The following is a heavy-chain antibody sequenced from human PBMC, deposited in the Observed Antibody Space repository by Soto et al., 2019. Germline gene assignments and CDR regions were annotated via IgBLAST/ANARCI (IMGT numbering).Heavy chain of an antibody. CDR3: ARVLVPGYSYGPGYYFDY. Sequence: QVQLQESGPGLVKPSQTLSLTCNVSGGSISSGGYYWSWIHQHPGKGLEWIGFIYYRGNTDYNPSLKSRVTISVDTSKNQFSLNLSSVTAADTAVYYCARVLVPGYSYGPGYYFDYWGQGTLVTVSS. CDR2: IYYRGNT. D-gene: IGHD5-18*01. J-gene: IGHJ4*02. CDR1: GGSISSGGYY. V-gene: IGHV4-31*03.